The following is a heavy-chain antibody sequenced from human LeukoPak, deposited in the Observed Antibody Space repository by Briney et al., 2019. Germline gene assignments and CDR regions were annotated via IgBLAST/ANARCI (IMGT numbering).Heavy chain of an antibody. CDR2: ISAYNGNT. CDR1: GYTFTSYG. CDR3: AIASQAYYYDSSGRGGFDY. J-gene: IGHJ4*02. Sequence: AASVKLSCTASGYTFTSYGISWVRQAPGQGLEWMGWISAYNGNTNYAQKLQGRVTMTTDTSTSTAYMELRSLRSDDTAVYYCAIASQAYYYDSSGRGGFDYWGQGTLVTVSS. V-gene: IGHV1-18*01. D-gene: IGHD3-22*01.